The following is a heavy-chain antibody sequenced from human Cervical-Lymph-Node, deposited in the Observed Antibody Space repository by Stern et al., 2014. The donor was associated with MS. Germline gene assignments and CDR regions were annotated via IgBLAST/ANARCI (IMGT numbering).Heavy chain of an antibody. J-gene: IGHJ2*01. Sequence: VQLLESGGGVVQPGRSLRLSCAASGFTFSSYAMHWVRQAPGKGLEWVAVISYDGSNKYYADSVKGRFTISRDNSKNTLYLQMNSLRAEDTAVYYCARDPVTMIVVVTLWYFDLWGRGTLVTVSS. D-gene: IGHD3-22*01. CDR3: ARDPVTMIVVVTLWYFDL. CDR2: ISYDGSNK. V-gene: IGHV3-30*04. CDR1: GFTFSSYA.